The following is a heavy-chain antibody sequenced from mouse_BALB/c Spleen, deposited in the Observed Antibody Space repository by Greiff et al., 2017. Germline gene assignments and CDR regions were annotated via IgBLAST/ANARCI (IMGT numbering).Heavy chain of an antibody. CDR1: GFSLTGYG. J-gene: IGHJ4*01. D-gene: IGHD1-1*01. Sequence: VQLVESGPGLVAPSQSLSITCTVSGFSLTGYGVNWVRQPPGKGLEWLGMIWGDGSTDYNSALKSRLSISKDNSKSQVFLKMNSLQTDDTARYYCARAYYYGSPYAMDYWGQGTSVTVSS. CDR3: ARAYYYGSPYAMDY. V-gene: IGHV2-6-7*01. CDR2: IWGDGST.